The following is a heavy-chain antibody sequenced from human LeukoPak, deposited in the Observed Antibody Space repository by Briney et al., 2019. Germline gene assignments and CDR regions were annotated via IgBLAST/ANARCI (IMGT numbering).Heavy chain of an antibody. Sequence: SGTLSLTCGVSGGSISTTNWWTLVRQPPGEGLEWVGEVHLSGRTHYNPSLESRVTMSVDMSENHISLRLTSVTAADTAVYYCAREGGPYRPLDYSGQGTLVTVSS. CDR3: AREGGPYRPLDY. J-gene: IGHJ4*02. CDR1: GGSISTTNW. V-gene: IGHV4-4*02. CDR2: VHLSGRT.